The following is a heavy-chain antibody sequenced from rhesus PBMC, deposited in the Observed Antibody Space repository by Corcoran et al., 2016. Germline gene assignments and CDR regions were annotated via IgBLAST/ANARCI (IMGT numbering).Heavy chain of an antibody. D-gene: IGHD2-15*01. J-gene: IGHJ5-1*01. CDR2: IYAGSGCT. CDR1: GGSISSNY. Sequence: QVQLQESGPGLVKPSETLSLTCAVSGGSISSNYWSWISQSPGKGLEWIGYIYAGSGCTSYNPSLKSRVTISTDTSNNQFSLKLSSVTAADTAVYYCARYLRSTSGIDVWGPGALVTVSS. V-gene: IGHV4-147*01. CDR3: ARYLRSTSGIDV.